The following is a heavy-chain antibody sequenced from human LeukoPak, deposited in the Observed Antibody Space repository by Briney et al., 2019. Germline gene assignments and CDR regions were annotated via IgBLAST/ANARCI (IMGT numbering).Heavy chain of an antibody. CDR2: IYYSGTT. D-gene: IGHD1-7*01. CDR1: GGSLISGSKY. V-gene: IGHV4-39*01. Sequence: SETLSLTCTVSGGSLISGSKYWGWIRQAPGTGLEWIGSIYYSGTTYYNPSLKSRVTMSVDTSKNQFSLKLSSVTAADTAVYYCARHLNWNYSGRDWFDPWGQGTLVTVSS. J-gene: IGHJ5*02. CDR3: ARHLNWNYSGRDWFDP.